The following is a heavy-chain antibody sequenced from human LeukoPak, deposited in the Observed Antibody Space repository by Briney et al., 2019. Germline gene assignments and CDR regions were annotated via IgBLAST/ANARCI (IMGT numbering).Heavy chain of an antibody. CDR3: AKAFTGASYYYYYYMDV. D-gene: IGHD1-26*01. CDR2: IRYDGSNK. V-gene: IGHV3-30*02. Sequence: GGSLRLSCAASGFTFSSYGMHWVRQAPGKGLEWVAFIRYDGSNKYYADSVKGRFTISRDNSKNTLYLQMNSLRAEDTAVYYCAKAFTGASYYYYYYMDVWGKGTTVTVSS. J-gene: IGHJ6*03. CDR1: GFTFSSYG.